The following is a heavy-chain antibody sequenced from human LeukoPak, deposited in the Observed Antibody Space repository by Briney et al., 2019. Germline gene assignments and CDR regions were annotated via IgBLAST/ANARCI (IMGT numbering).Heavy chain of an antibody. D-gene: IGHD3-9*01. CDR1: GYTFTTYD. Sequence: ASVKVSCKASGYTFTTYDINWVRQATGQGLEWMGLMDPNTGNTAYAQKFQGRVTMTRDTSISAAYMELSSLRSEDTAVYYCARSPLRDISHYYYYMDVWGKGATVTVSS. CDR2: MDPNTGNT. J-gene: IGHJ6*03. CDR3: ARSPLRDISHYYYYMDV. V-gene: IGHV1-8*01.